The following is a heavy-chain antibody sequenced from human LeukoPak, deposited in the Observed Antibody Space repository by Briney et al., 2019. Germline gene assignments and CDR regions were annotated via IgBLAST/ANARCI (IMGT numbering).Heavy chain of an antibody. CDR2: IYYSGST. J-gene: IGHJ6*02. D-gene: IGHD2-21*02. V-gene: IGHV4-59*01. CDR3: ARTGGDCSSGLCYYAMDV. Sequence: PSETLSLTCTVSGGSISSYYWSWIRQPPGKGLEWIGYIYYSGSTNYNPSLRGRVTLSIDMSKNQFSLRLSSMTAADTAVYYCARTGGDCSSGLCYYAMDVWGQGTTVTVS. CDR1: GGSISSYY.